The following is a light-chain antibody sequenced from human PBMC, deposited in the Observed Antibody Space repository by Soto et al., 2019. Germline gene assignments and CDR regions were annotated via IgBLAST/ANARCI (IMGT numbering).Light chain of an antibody. V-gene: IGKV3D-7*01. J-gene: IGKJ4*01. Sequence: GKRVTLSCRASQSVSSSYLTWYQQKPGQAPRLLIYGASTRATSIPARFSGSGSGTDFTLTISSLQPEDFAVYYCQQDYNLPLTFGGGTKVEIK. CDR1: QSVSSSY. CDR3: QQDYNLPLT. CDR2: GAS.